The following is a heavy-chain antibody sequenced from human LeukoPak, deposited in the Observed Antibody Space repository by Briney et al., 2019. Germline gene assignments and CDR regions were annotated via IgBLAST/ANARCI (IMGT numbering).Heavy chain of an antibody. D-gene: IGHD2-15*01. J-gene: IGHJ4*02. CDR1: GGSIISYY. CDR2: IYYSGST. V-gene: IGHV4-59*08. Sequence: PSETLSLTCTVSGGSIISYYWSWIRQPPGKGLEWSGYIYYSGSTNYNPSLKSRVTIPVDTSKNQFSLKLSSVTAADTAVYYCARHNPYCSGGSCYDGGDYWGQGTLVTVSS. CDR3: ARHNPYCSGGSCYDGGDY.